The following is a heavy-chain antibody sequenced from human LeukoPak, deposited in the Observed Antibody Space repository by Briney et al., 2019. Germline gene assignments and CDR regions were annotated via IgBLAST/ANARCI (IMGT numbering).Heavy chain of an antibody. CDR3: ARLYDYSNYSYDQNWFDP. CDR2: MNPNSGNT. CDR1: GYSFTGYE. D-gene: IGHD4-11*01. V-gene: IGHV1-8*02. Sequence: ASVKVSCKASGYSFTGYEMDWVRQAPGQGLEWMGWMNPNSGNTGYAQKFQGRVTMTRNTSISTAYMELSSLRSEDTAVYYCARLYDYSNYSYDQNWFDPWGQGTLVTVSS. J-gene: IGHJ5*02.